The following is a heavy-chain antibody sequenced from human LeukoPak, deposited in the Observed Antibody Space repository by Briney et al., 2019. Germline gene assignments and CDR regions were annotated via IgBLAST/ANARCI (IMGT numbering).Heavy chain of an antibody. J-gene: IGHJ4*02. D-gene: IGHD3-10*01. V-gene: IGHV3-33*01. CDR3: ARDPYYYGSGIWGYFDY. CDR1: GFTFSSYG. Sequence: GGSLRLSCAASGFTFSSYGMHWVRQAPGKGLECVAVIWYDGSNKYYADSVKGRFTISRDNSKNTLDVQMNSLRAEDTAVYYCARDPYYYGSGIWGYFDYWGQGTLVTVSS. CDR2: IWYDGSNK.